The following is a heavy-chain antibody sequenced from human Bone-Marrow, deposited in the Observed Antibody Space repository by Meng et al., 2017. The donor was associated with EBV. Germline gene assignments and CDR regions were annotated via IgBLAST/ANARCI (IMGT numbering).Heavy chain of an antibody. D-gene: IGHD3-22*01. CDR2: INWDDDK. J-gene: IGHJ4*02. CDR3: ANSFSSSCHDY. Sequence: PPQPMWLPSTFSRFSLNTHGVGVGWIRQTPGKALEWLALINWDDDKRYRPSLKSRLTITKDTSKNQVVLTMTNMDPVDTATYYCANSFSSSCHDYWGQGTLVTVSS. CDR1: RFSLNTHGVG. V-gene: IGHV2-5*02.